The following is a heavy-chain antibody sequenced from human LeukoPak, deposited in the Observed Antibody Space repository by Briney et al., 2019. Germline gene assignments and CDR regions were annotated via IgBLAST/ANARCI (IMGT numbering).Heavy chain of an antibody. J-gene: IGHJ4*02. CDR1: GYTFTSSL. CDR2: INAGNGNT. D-gene: IGHD3-10*01. V-gene: IGHV1-3*01. Sequence: ASVKVSCKASGYTFTSSLIHWVRQAPGQRLEWMGWINAGNGNTKFSQRFQGRLTLTGDTSASTAYMELSSLRSEDTAVYYCARARYYGSGSHFDFWGQGTPVTVSS. CDR3: ARARYYGSGSHFDF.